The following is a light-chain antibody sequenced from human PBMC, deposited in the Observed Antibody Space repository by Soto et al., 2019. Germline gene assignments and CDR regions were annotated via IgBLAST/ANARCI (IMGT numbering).Light chain of an antibody. V-gene: IGKV1-39*01. CDR1: QSITSY. J-gene: IGKJ2*01. CDR2: ATS. Sequence: DIQMTQSPSSLSASVGDRVAITCRAGQSITSYLNWYQHKPGKAPKLLIYATSTLQTGVPSRFSGSGSGTDFTLTISSLQPEDFATYYCQQSHSTPYTFGQGTKLEIK. CDR3: QQSHSTPYT.